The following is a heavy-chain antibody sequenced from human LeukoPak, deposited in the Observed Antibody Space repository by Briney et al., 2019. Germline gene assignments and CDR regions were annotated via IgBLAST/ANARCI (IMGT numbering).Heavy chain of an antibody. CDR2: IYYSGST. CDR1: GGSISSSSYY. D-gene: IGHD1-26*01. V-gene: IGHV4-39*01. CDR3: ARLPGVGGSYWYSVPYETDWFDP. J-gene: IGHJ5*02. Sequence: SETLSLTCTVSGGSISSSSYYWGWIRQPPGKGLEWIGSIYYSGSTYYNPSLKSRVTISVDTSKNQFSLKLSSVTAADTAVYYCARLPGVGGSYWYSVPYETDWFDPWGQGTLVTVSS.